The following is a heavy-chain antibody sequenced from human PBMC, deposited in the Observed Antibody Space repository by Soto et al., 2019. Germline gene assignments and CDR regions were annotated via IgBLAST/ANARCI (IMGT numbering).Heavy chain of an antibody. J-gene: IGHJ4*02. CDR3: ARVSSGSTTPDDYFDY. D-gene: IGHD5-12*01. CDR1: GYTFTIYD. CDR2: MNPNSGNT. Sequence: ASVKVSCKASGYTFTIYDINWVRQATGQGLEWMGWMNPNSGNTAYAQKFQGRVTMTRDTSISTAYMELSSLRSEDTAVYYCARVSSGSTTPDDYFDYWGQGTLVTVSS. V-gene: IGHV1-8*01.